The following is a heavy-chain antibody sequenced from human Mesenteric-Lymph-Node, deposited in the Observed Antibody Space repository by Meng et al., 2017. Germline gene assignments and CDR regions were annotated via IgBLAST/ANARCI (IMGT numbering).Heavy chain of an antibody. CDR3: ARRYGASAYNWFDP. Sequence: HGQLQPWGAVLLKPSEPLSLTCVVYGWSFSGYYWSWIRQPPGKGLEWIGEINHSGSANYNPSLKSRVTISVDTSKNQFSLKLSSVTAADTAVYYCARRYGASAYNWFDPWGQGTLVTVSS. V-gene: IGHV4-34*01. CDR2: INHSGSA. CDR1: GWSFSGYY. J-gene: IGHJ5*02. D-gene: IGHD4-17*01.